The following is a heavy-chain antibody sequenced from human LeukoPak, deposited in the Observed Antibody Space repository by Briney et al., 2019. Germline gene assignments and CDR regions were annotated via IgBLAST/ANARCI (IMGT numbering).Heavy chain of an antibody. CDR2: VSGSGGST. CDR1: GFTFNNYA. J-gene: IGHJ4*02. Sequence: GGSLRLSCAASGFTFNNYAMSWVRQAPGKGLEWVSTVSGSGGSTSYTDSVKGRFTISRDNSKNTLYLRMNSLRAEDTAVYYCASGTSGRIDYWGQGTLATVSS. D-gene: IGHD3-10*01. CDR3: ASGTSGRIDY. V-gene: IGHV3-23*01.